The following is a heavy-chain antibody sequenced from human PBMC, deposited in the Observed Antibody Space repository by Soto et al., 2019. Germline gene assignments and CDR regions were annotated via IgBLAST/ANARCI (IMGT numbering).Heavy chain of an antibody. CDR1: GFTFSDHY. V-gene: IGHV3-72*01. J-gene: IGHJ4*01. Sequence: EVQLVESGGGLVQPGGSQRLSCAASGFTFSDHYMDWVRQAPGKGLEWVGRIRNKANSYTTDYAASVKGRFTIATDDSKVSLYLQRNSLKTEDTAIYYCARDSGKGAYFDYWGHGTLATVSS. CDR3: ARDSGKGAYFDY. CDR2: IRNKANSYTT. D-gene: IGHD1-26*01.